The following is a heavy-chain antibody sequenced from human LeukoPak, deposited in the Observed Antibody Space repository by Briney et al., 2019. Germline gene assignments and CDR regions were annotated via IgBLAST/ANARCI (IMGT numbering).Heavy chain of an antibody. CDR3: ARHRIAAAGPDY. CDR2: ISSSSSYI. Sequence: KPGGSLRLSCAASGFTFSSYSMNWVRQAPGKGLEWVSSISSSSSYIYYADSVKGRFTISRDNSKNTLYLQMNSLRAEDTAVYYCARHRIAAAGPDYWGQGTLVTVSS. CDR1: GFTFSSYS. V-gene: IGHV3-21*04. J-gene: IGHJ4*02. D-gene: IGHD6-13*01.